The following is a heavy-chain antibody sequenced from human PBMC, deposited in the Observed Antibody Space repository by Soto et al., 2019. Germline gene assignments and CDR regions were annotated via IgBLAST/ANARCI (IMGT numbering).Heavy chain of an antibody. Sequence: QVQLVQSGAEVKKPGSSVKVSCKASGGTFSSYAISWVRQAPGQGLEWMGGIIPIFGTANYAQKFQGRVTITADESTSTAYMELSSLRSEDTAVYYCARERVVAGTLRRGYFQHWGQGTLVTVSS. CDR1: GGTFSSYA. J-gene: IGHJ1*01. CDR3: ARERVVAGTLRRGYFQH. V-gene: IGHV1-69*01. D-gene: IGHD6-19*01. CDR2: IIPIFGTA.